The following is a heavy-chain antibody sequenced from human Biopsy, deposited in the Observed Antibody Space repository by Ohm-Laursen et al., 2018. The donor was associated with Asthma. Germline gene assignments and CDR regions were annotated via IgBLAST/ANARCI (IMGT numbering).Heavy chain of an antibody. Sequence: SLRLSCSAPEFSFSNFAIHWVRQAPGKGLEWVGVISKDASTQDYADSVKGRFTVARDNSKNTLDLQMNSLREEDTAVYYCVRDGTDDAFDIWGQGTVVSVSS. CDR3: VRDGTDDAFDI. D-gene: IGHD1-1*01. J-gene: IGHJ3*02. CDR2: ISKDASTQ. V-gene: IGHV3-30*01. CDR1: EFSFSNFA.